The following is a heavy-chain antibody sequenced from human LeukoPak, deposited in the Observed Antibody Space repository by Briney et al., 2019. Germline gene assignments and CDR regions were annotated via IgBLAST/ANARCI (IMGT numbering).Heavy chain of an antibody. CDR2: ISYDGSNK. CDR3: AKGHIVVVTANFDY. J-gene: IGHJ4*02. V-gene: IGHV3-30*18. Sequence: TGGSLRLSCAASGFTFGSYGMHWVRQAAGKGLEWVAVISYDGSNKYYADSVKGRFTISRDNSKNTLYLQMNSLRAEDTAVYYCAKGHIVVVTANFDYWGQGTLVTVSS. CDR1: GFTFGSYG. D-gene: IGHD2-21*02.